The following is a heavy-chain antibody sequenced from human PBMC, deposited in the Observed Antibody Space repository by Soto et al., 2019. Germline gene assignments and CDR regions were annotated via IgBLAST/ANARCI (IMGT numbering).Heavy chain of an antibody. D-gene: IGHD1-26*01. CDR3: ARGTGSSHFDY. V-gene: IGHV4-34*01. Sequence: QVQLQQWGAGLLKPSETLSLTCAVYGGSFSGYYWSWIRQPPGKGLEWIGEINHSGSTNYNPSLTSRVTISVDTSKNQFSLKLSSVTAADTAVYYCARGTGSSHFDYWGQGTLVTVSS. CDR2: INHSGST. J-gene: IGHJ4*02. CDR1: GGSFSGYY.